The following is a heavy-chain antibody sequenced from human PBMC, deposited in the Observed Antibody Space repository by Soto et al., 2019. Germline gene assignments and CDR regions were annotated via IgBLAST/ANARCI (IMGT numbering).Heavy chain of an antibody. Sequence: PSETLSLTCTVSGGSISSGGYYWSWIRQHPGKGLEWIGCIYYSGSTYYNPSLKSRVTISVDTSKNQFSLKLSSVSAADTAVYYCALHEQYSSSWYTFDYWGQRTLDTGSS. D-gene: IGHD6-13*01. V-gene: IGHV4-31*03. CDR2: IYYSGST. CDR3: ALHEQYSSSWYTFDY. CDR1: GGSISSGGYY. J-gene: IGHJ4*02.